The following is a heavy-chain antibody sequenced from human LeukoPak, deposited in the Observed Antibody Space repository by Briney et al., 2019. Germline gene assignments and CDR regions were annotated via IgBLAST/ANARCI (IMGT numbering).Heavy chain of an antibody. CDR1: GFTFSDYY. J-gene: IGHJ4*02. CDR3: VRVKGGWLGEKTYDY. V-gene: IGHV3-11*01. Sequence: GGSLRLSCGASGFTFSDYYMSWIRQTPGKGLEWLAYISSSGSSIDYADPVKGRFTVSRDNGKNSLFLQMNGLRAEDTAIYYCVRVKGGWLGEKTYDYLGQGTLVTVSP. CDR2: ISSSGSSI. D-gene: IGHD5-24*01.